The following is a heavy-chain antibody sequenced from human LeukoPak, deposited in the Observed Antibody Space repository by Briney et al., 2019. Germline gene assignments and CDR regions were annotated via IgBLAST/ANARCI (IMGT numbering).Heavy chain of an antibody. V-gene: IGHV3-48*04. D-gene: IGHD3-16*01. CDR3: TLGEWLQPFDY. CDR2: ISSSSDTT. Sequence: GGSLRRSCAASGFTFSRLSLNWVRQAPGKGPEWVSYISSSSDTTYFADSVKGRFTISRDNAKNSVFLQMKSLRADDAAVYYCTLGEWLQPFDYWGQGILVTVSS. J-gene: IGHJ4*02. CDR1: GFTFSRLS.